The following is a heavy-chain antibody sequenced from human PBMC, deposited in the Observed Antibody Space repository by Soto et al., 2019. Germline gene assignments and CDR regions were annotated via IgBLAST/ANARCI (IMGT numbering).Heavy chain of an antibody. CDR2: ISGSGGST. J-gene: IGHJ4*02. CDR1: GFTFSSYA. D-gene: IGHD4-17*01. CDR3: AKDTERTTVAKAPPAFDY. Sequence: GGSLRLSCAASGFTFSSYAMSWVRQAPGKGLEWVSAISGSGGSTYYADSVKGRFTISRDNSKNTLYLQMNSLRAEDTAVYYCAKDTERTTVAKAPPAFDYWGQGTLVTVSS. V-gene: IGHV3-23*01.